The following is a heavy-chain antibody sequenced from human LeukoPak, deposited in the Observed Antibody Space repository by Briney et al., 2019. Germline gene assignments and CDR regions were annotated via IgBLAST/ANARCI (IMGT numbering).Heavy chain of an antibody. CDR3: ARGRGLGVVSPYFDY. CDR2: IKHDGSEK. D-gene: IGHD3-3*01. CDR1: GFIFTGYF. J-gene: IGHJ4*02. Sequence: GGSLRLSCAASGFIFTGYFMSWVRQAPGKGLEWVASIKHDGSEKYYVDSVRGRFTISRDNSKNIVSLQMNNLRAEDTAVYYCARGRGLGVVSPYFDYWGQGTLVTVSS. V-gene: IGHV3-7*03.